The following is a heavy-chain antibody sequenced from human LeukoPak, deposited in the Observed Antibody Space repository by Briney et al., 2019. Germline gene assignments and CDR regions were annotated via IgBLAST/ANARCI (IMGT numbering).Heavy chain of an antibody. CDR3: ARGSYYDSSGLDY. CDR1: GFTFSSYD. V-gene: IGHV3-13*01. J-gene: IGHJ4*02. CDR2: IGTAGDT. Sequence: PGGSLRLSCAASGFTFSSYDMHWVRQATGKGLEWVSAIGTAGDTYYPGSVKGRFTISRENAKNSLYLQMNSLRAGDTAVYYCARGSYYDSSGLDYWGQGTLVTVSS. D-gene: IGHD3-22*01.